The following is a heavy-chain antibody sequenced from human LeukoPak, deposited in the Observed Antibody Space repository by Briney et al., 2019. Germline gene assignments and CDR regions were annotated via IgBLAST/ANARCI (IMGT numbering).Heavy chain of an antibody. CDR3: ARHGGSGSYYNCFDP. V-gene: IGHV4-59*08. Sequence: SETLSLTCTVSGGSMTSYYWSWIRQPPGKGLEWIGYIYYSGSTNYNPSLKSRVTISVDTSKNQFSLKLSSVTAADTAVYYCARHGGSGSYYNCFDPWGQGTLVTVSS. CDR1: GGSMTSYY. D-gene: IGHD3-10*01. J-gene: IGHJ5*02. CDR2: IYYSGST.